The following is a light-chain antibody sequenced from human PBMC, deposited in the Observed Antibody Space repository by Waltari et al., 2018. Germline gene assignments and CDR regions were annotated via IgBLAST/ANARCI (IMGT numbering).Light chain of an antibody. V-gene: IGLV1-36*01. CDR2: YDD. J-gene: IGLJ3*02. CDR3: AAWDDSVNGRV. CDR1: SSNNRNNA. Sequence: QSVLTQPPSVSEAPGQRVTISCSGSSSNNRNNAVNWYQQLPGKAPKLLIYYDDLLPSGVSDRFSGSKSGTSASLAISGLQSEDEADYYCAAWDDSVNGRVFGGGTKLTVL.